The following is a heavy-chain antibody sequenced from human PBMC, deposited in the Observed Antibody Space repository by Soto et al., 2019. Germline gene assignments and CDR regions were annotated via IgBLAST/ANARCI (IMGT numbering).Heavy chain of an antibody. J-gene: IGHJ4*02. CDR3: TRSGGLYERANGDY. Sequence: QVQLVESGGDLVTPGGSLRLSCAASGFTFSDYYMGWVRQAPGKGLEWISFVDTTGSPLFYADSVKGRFTISRDNAKNALFLQMHSLRVEDTAVYSCTRSGGLYERANGDYWGPGTQVTVSS. D-gene: IGHD3-16*01. CDR1: GFTFSDYY. V-gene: IGHV3-11*01. CDR2: VDTTGSPL.